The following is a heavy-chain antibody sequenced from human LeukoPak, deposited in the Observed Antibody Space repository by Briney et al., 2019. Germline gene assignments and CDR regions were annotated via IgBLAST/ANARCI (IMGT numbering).Heavy chain of an antibody. CDR1: GFTFSSYA. J-gene: IGHJ3*02. V-gene: IGHV3-53*04. CDR2: IYSGGST. CDR3: ARTNLLVAFDI. Sequence: PGGSLRLSCAASGFTFSSYAMSWVRQAPGKGLEWVSVIYSGGSTYYADSVKGRFTISRHNSKNTLYLQMNSLRAEDTAVYYCARTNLLVAFDIWGQGTMVTVSS.